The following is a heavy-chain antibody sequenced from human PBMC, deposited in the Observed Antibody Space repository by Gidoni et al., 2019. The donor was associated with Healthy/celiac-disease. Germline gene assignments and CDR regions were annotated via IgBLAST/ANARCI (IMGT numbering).Heavy chain of an antibody. CDR2: ISYDGSNK. Sequence: TFSSYAMHWVRQAPGKGLEWVAVISYDGSNKYYADSVKGRFTISRDNSKNTLYLQMNSLRAEDTAVYYCARGGYSSGWSTVSPGDYFDYWGQGTLVTVSS. CDR1: TFSSYA. V-gene: IGHV3-30-3*01. CDR3: ARGGYSSGWSTVSPGDYFDY. J-gene: IGHJ4*02. D-gene: IGHD6-19*01.